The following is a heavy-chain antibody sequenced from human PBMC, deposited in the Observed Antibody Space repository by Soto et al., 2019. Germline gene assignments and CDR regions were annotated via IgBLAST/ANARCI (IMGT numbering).Heavy chain of an antibody. CDR3: ARGEQWLAPAYFDY. CDR2: INHSGST. D-gene: IGHD6-19*01. J-gene: IGHJ4*02. Sequence: PSETLSLTCTVSGGSISSGGYYWSWIRQHPGKGLEWIGDINHSGSTNYNPSLKSRVTISVDTSKNQFSLKLSSVTAADTAVYYCARGEQWLAPAYFDYWGREPWSPSPQ. V-gene: IGHV4-31*03. CDR1: GGSISSGGYY.